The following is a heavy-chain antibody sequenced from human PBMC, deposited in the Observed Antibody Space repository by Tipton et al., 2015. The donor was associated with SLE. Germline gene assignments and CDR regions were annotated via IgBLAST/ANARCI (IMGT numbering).Heavy chain of an antibody. D-gene: IGHD1-26*01. J-gene: IGHJ6*03. CDR2: IYYSGST. CDR1: GGSISSYY. Sequence: TLSLTCTVSGGSISSYYWSWIRQPPGKGLEWIGYIYYSGSTNYNPSLKSRVTISVDTSKNQFSLKLSSVTAADTAVYYCARSGSYPYYYYYMDVWGKGTAVIVSS. CDR3: ARSGSYPYYYYYMDV. V-gene: IGHV4-59*01.